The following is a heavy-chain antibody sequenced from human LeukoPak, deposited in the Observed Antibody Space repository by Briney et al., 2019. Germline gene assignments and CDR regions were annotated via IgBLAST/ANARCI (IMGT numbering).Heavy chain of an antibody. CDR1: GFTFSTSA. V-gene: IGHV3-23*01. CDR3: TKRAEFGGFDP. D-gene: IGHD3-10*01. J-gene: IGHJ5*02. Sequence: PGGSLRLSCAASGFTFSTSAMSWVRQAPGNGLEWVSSISTTVGNTYYADSVKGRFTISRDNSNNTLYLQMNSLTAEDTAVYYCTKRAEFGGFDPWGQGTLVTVSS. CDR2: ISTTVGNT.